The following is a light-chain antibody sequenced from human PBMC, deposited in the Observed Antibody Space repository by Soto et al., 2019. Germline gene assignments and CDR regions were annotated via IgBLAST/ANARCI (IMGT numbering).Light chain of an antibody. V-gene: IGKV3-20*01. CDR3: HQYGSSPYT. Sequence: EIVLTQSPGTLSLSPGERATLSCRASQSVSSSYLAWYQQKPGQAPRLLIYGASSRATGIPDRFSGSGSGTDFTLTISRLVPEDFAVYYCHQYGSSPYTFGQGTMLEIK. CDR2: GAS. CDR1: QSVSSSY. J-gene: IGKJ2*01.